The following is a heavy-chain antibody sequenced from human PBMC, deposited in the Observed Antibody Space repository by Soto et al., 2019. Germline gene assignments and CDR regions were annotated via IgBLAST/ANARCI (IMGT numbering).Heavy chain of an antibody. J-gene: IGHJ3*02. Sequence: ASVKVSCKASGYTLTSYGIGWVRQAPGQGLEWMGWISAYNGNTNYAQKVQGRVTMTTDTSTSTVYMELRSLRSDDTAVYYCATGCCSSTSCYAGYAFDIWGQGTMVTVSS. CDR3: ATGCCSSTSCYAGYAFDI. D-gene: IGHD2-2*01. CDR2: ISAYNGNT. V-gene: IGHV1-18*01. CDR1: GYTLTSYG.